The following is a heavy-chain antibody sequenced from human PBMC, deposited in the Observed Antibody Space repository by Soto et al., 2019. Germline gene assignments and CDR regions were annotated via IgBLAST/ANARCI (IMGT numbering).Heavy chain of an antibody. J-gene: IGHJ4*02. D-gene: IGHD2-15*01. V-gene: IGHV4-31*03. CDR2: INYRGTT. CDR1: GGSIIDGQTY. CDR3: ARDAPGVAPY. Sequence: QVQLQESGPGLVKPSQTLSLTCTVSGGSIIDGQTYLNWIRQHPARALEWMGYINYRGTTNYSPALKSRMLISIDTSKNQFSLRLTSATAADTAVYYCARDAPGVAPYWGQGTLVTVSS.